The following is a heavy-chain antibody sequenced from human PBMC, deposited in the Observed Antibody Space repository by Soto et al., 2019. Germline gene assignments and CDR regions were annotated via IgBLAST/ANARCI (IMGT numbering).Heavy chain of an antibody. J-gene: IGHJ4*02. Sequence: EVQLVESGGGLVQPGGSLRLSCAASGFTFSSYSMNWVRQAPGKGLEWVSYISSSSSTIYYADSVKGRFNISRDNAKNLLYLPLYSLRAEDTAVYYCARDKGRSALDYWGQGTLGTVSS. CDR2: ISSSSSTI. D-gene: IGHD2-15*01. V-gene: IGHV3-48*01. CDR1: GFTFSSYS. CDR3: ARDKGRSALDY.